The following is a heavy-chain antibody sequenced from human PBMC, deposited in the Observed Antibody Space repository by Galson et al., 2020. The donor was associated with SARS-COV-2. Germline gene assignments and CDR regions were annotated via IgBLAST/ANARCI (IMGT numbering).Heavy chain of an antibody. J-gene: IGHJ4*02. Sequence: GGSLRLSCAASGFSISDYYMTWIRQTPGKGLEWISYISANGKTIYYADAVKGRFTVSRDIAENSLFLQMDSLRADDTAVYYCARDPVGAVPFDSWGQGALFTVSS. CDR1: GFSISDYY. CDR3: ARDPVGAVPFDS. V-gene: IGHV3-11*01. CDR2: ISANGKTI. D-gene: IGHD1-26*01.